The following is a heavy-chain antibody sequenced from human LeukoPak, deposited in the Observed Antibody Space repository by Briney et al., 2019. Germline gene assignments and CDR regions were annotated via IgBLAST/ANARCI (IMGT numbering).Heavy chain of an antibody. CDR2: ISSSGDSI. CDR1: GFTFSTYS. D-gene: IGHD3-10*02. Sequence: PGGSLRLSCAASGFTFSTYSMNWVRQAPGKGLEWVSYISSSGDSIYYADSMKGRFTISRDNSKSTLFLQMNSLRAEDTALYYCAKDLHYYVAMDVWGQGTAVTVSS. CDR3: AKDLHYYVAMDV. V-gene: IGHV3-48*01. J-gene: IGHJ6*02.